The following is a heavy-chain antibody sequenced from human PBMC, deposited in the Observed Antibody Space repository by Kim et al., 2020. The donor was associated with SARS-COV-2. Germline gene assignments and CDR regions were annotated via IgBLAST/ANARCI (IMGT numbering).Heavy chain of an antibody. CDR1: GGTFSSYA. Sequence: SVKVSCKASGGTFSSYAISWVRQAPGQGLEWMGGIIPIFGTANYAQKFQGRVTITADESTSTAYMELSSLRSEDTAVYYCARPKGYYYDSSGLPYYYYYGMDVWGQGTTVTVSS. V-gene: IGHV1-69*13. J-gene: IGHJ6*02. CDR3: ARPKGYYYDSSGLPYYYYYGMDV. CDR2: IIPIFGTA. D-gene: IGHD3-22*01.